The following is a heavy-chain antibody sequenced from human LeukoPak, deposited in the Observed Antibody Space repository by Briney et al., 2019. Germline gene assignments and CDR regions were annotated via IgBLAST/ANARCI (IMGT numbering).Heavy chain of an antibody. CDR1: GFTFSSYW. Sequence: GGSLRLSCAASGFTFSSYWMHWVRQAPGKGLEWVAFIRYDGSNKYYADSVKGRFTISRDNSKNTLYLQMNSLRAEDTAVYYCAKDREMATIRAFSDAFDIWGQGTMVTVSS. J-gene: IGHJ3*02. D-gene: IGHD5-24*01. CDR2: IRYDGSNK. V-gene: IGHV3-30*02. CDR3: AKDREMATIRAFSDAFDI.